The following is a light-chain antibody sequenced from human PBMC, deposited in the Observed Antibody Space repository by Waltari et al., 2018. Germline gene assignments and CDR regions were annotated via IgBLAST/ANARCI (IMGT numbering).Light chain of an antibody. J-gene: IGKJ2*01. V-gene: IGKV1-5*03. CDR2: KAS. Sequence: DIQMTQSPSTLSASVGDRVTITCRASQSISSWLAWYQQKPGKAPKLLIYKASSLESGVPSRFSGSGSGTEFTLTINSLQPDDFATYYCKQYNTYYTCGQGTKLEIK. CDR1: QSISSW. CDR3: KQYNTYYT.